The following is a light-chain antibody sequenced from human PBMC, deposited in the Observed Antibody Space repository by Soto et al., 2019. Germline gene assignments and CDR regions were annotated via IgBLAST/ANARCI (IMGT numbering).Light chain of an antibody. J-gene: IGKJ4*01. CDR3: QQDSVWPLVT. CDR1: QSVGTY. V-gene: IGKV3-15*01. Sequence: EIVMTQSPATLSVSPGERATLSCRASQSVGTYLAWYQQKPGQTPRLLIFGASTRATGIPARFSGSGSGSEFTLTISSLQSEDFALYACQQDSVWPLVTFGGGTKVEIK. CDR2: GAS.